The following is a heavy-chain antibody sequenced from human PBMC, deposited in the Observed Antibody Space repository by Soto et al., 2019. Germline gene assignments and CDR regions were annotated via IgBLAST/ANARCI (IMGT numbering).Heavy chain of an antibody. CDR1: GYTFAAYY. D-gene: IGHD4-17*01. J-gene: IGHJ4*02. Sequence: QVQLVQSGAEVKKPGASVKVSCKTSGYTFAAYYIHWIRQAPGQGLEWMGWINPTSGGTVYAQNFQDRVTMPRDTSISTAYMELRRLNSDDTAVYYCARDPDYGDYWGYFFDSWGQGPPVTFSS. CDR2: INPTSGGT. CDR3: ARDPDYGDYWGYFFDS. V-gene: IGHV1-2*02.